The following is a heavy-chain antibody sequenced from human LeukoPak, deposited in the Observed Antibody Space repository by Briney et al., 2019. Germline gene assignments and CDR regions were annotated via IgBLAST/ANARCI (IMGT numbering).Heavy chain of an antibody. CDR3: ARPYCSGDCYSPDY. CDR1: GFTFSSYS. V-gene: IGHV3-48*04. CDR2: ISSSSSTI. D-gene: IGHD2-21*02. J-gene: IGHJ4*02. Sequence: GGSLRLSCAASGFTFSSYSMNWVRQAPGKGLEWVSYISSSSSTIYYADSVKGRFTISRDNAKNSLYLQMNSLRAEDTAVYYCARPYCSGDCYSPDYWGLGTLVTVSS.